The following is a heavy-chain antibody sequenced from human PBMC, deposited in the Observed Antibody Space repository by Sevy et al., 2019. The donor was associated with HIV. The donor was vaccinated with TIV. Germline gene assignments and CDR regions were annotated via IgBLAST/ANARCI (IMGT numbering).Heavy chain of an antibody. D-gene: IGHD5-12*01. Sequence: GGSLRLSCAGSGFTFGGYMMNWVRQAPGRGLEWVARVSRNGGTPEYGDSAKGRFTMYRDNSKNTVYLQLKELRAEDTALYYCVKEWIDDFNPYLDFWGQGILVTVSS. J-gene: IGHJ4*02. CDR1: GFTFGGYM. CDR2: VSRNGGTP. V-gene: IGHV3-23*01. CDR3: VKEWIDDFNPYLDF.